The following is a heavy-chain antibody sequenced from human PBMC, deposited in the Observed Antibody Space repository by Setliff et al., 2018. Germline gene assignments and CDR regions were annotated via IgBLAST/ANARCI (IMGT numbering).Heavy chain of an antibody. CDR2: IIPIFGTT. D-gene: IGHD3-22*01. CDR1: GGAFSNYG. V-gene: IGHV1-69*05. Sequence: SVKVSCKASGGAFSNYGITWVRQAPGQGLEWMGGIIPIFGTTEYAQKFQGRLTIITDESTNTAFMQLSSLRSDDTAVYYCVREGVDSRSSTDYRYYMDVWGKGTTVTV. J-gene: IGHJ6*03. CDR3: VREGVDSRSSTDYRYYMDV.